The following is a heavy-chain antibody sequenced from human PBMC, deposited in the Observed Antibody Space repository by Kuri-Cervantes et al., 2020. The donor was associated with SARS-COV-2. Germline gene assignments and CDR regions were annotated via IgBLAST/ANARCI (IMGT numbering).Heavy chain of an antibody. Sequence: SVKVSCNASGGTFSSYAISWVRQAPGQGLEWMVGIIPIFGTANYAQKFQGRVTITADESTSTAYMELSSMRSEDTAVYYCAKGPYYSSGYIDYWGQGTLVTVSS. CDR1: GGTFSSYA. J-gene: IGHJ4*02. CDR2: IIPIFGTA. V-gene: IGHV1-69*13. CDR3: AKGPYYSSGYIDY. D-gene: IGHD6-19*01.